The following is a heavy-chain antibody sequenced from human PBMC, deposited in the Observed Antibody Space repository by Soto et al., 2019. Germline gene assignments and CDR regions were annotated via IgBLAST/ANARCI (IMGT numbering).Heavy chain of an antibody. J-gene: IGHJ5*01. CDR2: INHSGST. V-gene: IGHV4-34*01. CDR1: GGSFSGYY. D-gene: IGHD3-10*01. Sequence: QVQLQQWGAGLLKPSETLSLTCAVYGGSFSGYYWSWIRQPPGKGLEWIGEINHSGSTNYNPSLKSRVTISVDTSKNQFSLMLSSVTAADTAVYYCARGHLYGSGSYYTPHQVGWFDPWGQGNLVTVSS. CDR3: ARGHLYGSGSYYTPHQVGWFDP.